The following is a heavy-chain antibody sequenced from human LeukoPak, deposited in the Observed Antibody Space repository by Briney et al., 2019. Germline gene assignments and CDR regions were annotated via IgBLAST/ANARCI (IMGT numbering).Heavy chain of an antibody. J-gene: IGHJ4*02. CDR2: IYSGGST. CDR1: GFTVSSNY. V-gene: IGHV3-53*01. Sequence: PGGSPRLSCAASGFTVSSNYMSWVRQAPGKGLEWVSVIYSGGSTYYADSVKGRFTISRDNSKNTLCLQMNSLRAEDTAVYYCARDGVTTGLDYWGQGTLVTVSS. D-gene: IGHD4-17*01. CDR3: ARDGVTTGLDY.